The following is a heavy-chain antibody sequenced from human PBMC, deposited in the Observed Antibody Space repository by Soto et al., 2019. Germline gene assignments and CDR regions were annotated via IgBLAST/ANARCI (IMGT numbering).Heavy chain of an antibody. V-gene: IGHV4-30-4*01. CDR2: IYYSGST. D-gene: IGHD2-2*01. CDR1: GGSIRSGDYY. Sequence: QVQLQESGPGLVKPSQTLSLTCTVSGGSIRSGDYYWSWIRQSPGKGLEWIGYIYYSGSTYYNPSLKVRITMSVDTSKNQFSLNLSSVTAADTAVYYCAREDCRSTSCSYSSGSYYFDYWGQGTLVTLSS. J-gene: IGHJ4*02. CDR3: AREDCRSTSCSYSSGSYYFDY.